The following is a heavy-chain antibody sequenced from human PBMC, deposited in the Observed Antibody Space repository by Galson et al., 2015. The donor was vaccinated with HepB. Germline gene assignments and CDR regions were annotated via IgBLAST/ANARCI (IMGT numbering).Heavy chain of an antibody. V-gene: IGHV1-18*01. CDR3: ARGPTYYYDSSGYYYGSSGGSYFDY. Sequence: SVKVSCKASGYTFTSYGISWVRQAPGQGLEWMGWISAYNGNTNYAQKLQGRVTMTTDTSTSTAYMELRSLRSDDTAVYYCARGPTYYYDSSGYYYGSSGGSYFDYWGQGTLVTVSS. J-gene: IGHJ4*02. D-gene: IGHD3-22*01. CDR2: ISAYNGNT. CDR1: GYTFTSYG.